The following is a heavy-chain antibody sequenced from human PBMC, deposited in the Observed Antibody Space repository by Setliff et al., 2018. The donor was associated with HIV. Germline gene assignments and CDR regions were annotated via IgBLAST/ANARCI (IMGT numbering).Heavy chain of an antibody. CDR1: GGSISSGSYY. D-gene: IGHD4-17*01. Sequence: SETLSLTCTVSGGSISSGSYYWTWIRQPAGKGLEWMGHIYTGGTTNYNPSLKSRVSISADMSKNHFSLNLSSVTAADTAVYYCCRSMTTVLEDAFDIWGQGAMVTVSS. J-gene: IGHJ3*02. CDR3: CRSMTTVLEDAFDI. CDR2: IYTGGTT. V-gene: IGHV4-61*09.